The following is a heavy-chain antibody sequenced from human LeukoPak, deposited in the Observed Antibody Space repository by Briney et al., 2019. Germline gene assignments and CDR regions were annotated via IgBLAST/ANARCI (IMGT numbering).Heavy chain of an antibody. CDR1: GGSISSYY. Sequence: PSETLSLTCTVSGGSISSYYWSWIRQPAGKGLEWIGRIYTSGSTNYNPSLKSRVTMSVDTSKNQFSLKLSPVTAADTAVYYCARGQIAARGAEYFQHWGQGTLVTVSS. J-gene: IGHJ1*01. CDR2: IYTSGST. CDR3: ARGQIAARGAEYFQH. D-gene: IGHD6-6*01. V-gene: IGHV4-4*07.